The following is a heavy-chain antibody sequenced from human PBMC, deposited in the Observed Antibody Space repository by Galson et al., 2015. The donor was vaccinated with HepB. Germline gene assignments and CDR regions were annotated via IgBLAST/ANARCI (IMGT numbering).Heavy chain of an antibody. J-gene: IGHJ4*02. CDR3: AFSRPFGSIAAAGTTEEFDY. V-gene: IGHV1-69*02. CDR1: GGAFSSYT. D-gene: IGHD6-13*01. CDR2: IIPILGIA. Sequence: SVKVSCKASGGAFSSYTISWVRQAPGQGLGWMGRIIPILGIANYAQKFQGRVTITADKSTSTAYMELSSLRSEDTAVYYCAFSRPFGSIAAAGTTEEFDYWGQGTLVTVSS.